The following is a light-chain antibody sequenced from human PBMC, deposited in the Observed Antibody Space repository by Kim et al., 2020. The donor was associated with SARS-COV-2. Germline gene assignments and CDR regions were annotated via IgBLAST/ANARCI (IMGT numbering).Light chain of an antibody. CDR3: QSYDSRLSGWV. Sequence: QSVLTQPPSVSGAPAQRVTISCTGSSSNIGAGYDVHWYQQLPGRAPKLLIFADTRRPSGVPDRLSGSKSGTSASLAITGLQAEDEADYYCQSYDSRLSGWVFGGGTQLTVL. CDR2: ADT. V-gene: IGLV1-40*01. CDR1: SSNIGAGYD. J-gene: IGLJ3*02.